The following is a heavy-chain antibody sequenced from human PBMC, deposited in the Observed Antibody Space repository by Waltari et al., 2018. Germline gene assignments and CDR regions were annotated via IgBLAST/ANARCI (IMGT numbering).Heavy chain of an antibody. V-gene: IGHV4-39*01. D-gene: IGHD2-21*01. CDR1: GGSISTIGYY. CDR2: IYHSGTT. CDR3: ARHGGYFSNFDY. Sequence: QLQLQESGPGLVKPSETLSLTCTVSGGSISTIGYYWAWVRQPPGKGLEWIGPIYHSGTTYYNPSLESRVTISVDTSRNQFSLKLRSVTAADTAVYYCARHGGYFSNFDYWGQGTLVTVSS. J-gene: IGHJ4*02.